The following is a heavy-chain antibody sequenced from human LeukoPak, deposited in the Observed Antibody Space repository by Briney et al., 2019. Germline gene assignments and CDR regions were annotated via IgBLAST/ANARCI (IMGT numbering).Heavy chain of an antibody. Sequence: SETLSLTCAVSGGSISSNSYYWGWIRQPPGKGLEWIGRIYTSGSTNYSPSLKSRVTMSVDTSRNQFSLKLSSVTAADTAVYYCARQSPDADTAMVYYYYYYMDVWGKGTTVTISS. J-gene: IGHJ6*03. V-gene: IGHV4-61*05. CDR3: ARQSPDADTAMVYYYYYYMDV. D-gene: IGHD5-18*01. CDR2: IYTSGST. CDR1: GGSISSNSYY.